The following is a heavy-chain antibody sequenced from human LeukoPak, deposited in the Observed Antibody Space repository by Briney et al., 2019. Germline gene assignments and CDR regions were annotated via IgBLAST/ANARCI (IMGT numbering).Heavy chain of an antibody. CDR2: IIPISGTT. J-gene: IGHJ5*02. CDR1: GGTFTSYA. V-gene: IGHV1-69*13. D-gene: IGHD1-26*01. Sequence: SVKVSCKTSGGTFTSYAITWVRQAPGQGLEWMGKIIPISGTTNYAQKFQGRVTFTADESTSTAYTELSSLRSEDTALYYCARKLRLGGNWFDPWGQGTLVTVSS. CDR3: ARKLRLGGNWFDP.